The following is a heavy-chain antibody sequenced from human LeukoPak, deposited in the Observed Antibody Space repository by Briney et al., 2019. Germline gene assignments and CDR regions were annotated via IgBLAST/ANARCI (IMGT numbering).Heavy chain of an antibody. CDR1: GFTFSSYW. CDR2: IKQDGSEK. V-gene: IGHV3-7*01. J-gene: IGHJ6*02. CDR3: AREKLLLGYCGMDV. Sequence: GGSLRLSCAASGFTFSSYWMSWVRQAPGEGLEWVANIKQDGSEKYYVDSVKGRFTISRDNAKNSLYLQMNSLRAEDTAVYYCAREKLLLGYCGMDVWGQGTTVTVSS. D-gene: IGHD3-16*01.